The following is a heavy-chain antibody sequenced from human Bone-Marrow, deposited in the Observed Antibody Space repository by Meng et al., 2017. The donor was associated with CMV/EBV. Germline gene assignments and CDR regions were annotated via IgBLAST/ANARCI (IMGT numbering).Heavy chain of an antibody. CDR3: ARQGPVVPAAIRNYYYGMDV. CDR1: GYSFTSYW. J-gene: IGHJ6*02. V-gene: IGHV5-51*01. CDR2: IYPGDSDT. Sequence: GESLKISCKGSGYSFTSYWIGWVRQMPGKGLEWMGIIYPGDSDTRYSPSFQGQVTISADKSIRTADLQWSSLKASDTAMYYCARQGPVVPAAIRNYYYGMDVWGQGTTVTVSS. D-gene: IGHD2-2*02.